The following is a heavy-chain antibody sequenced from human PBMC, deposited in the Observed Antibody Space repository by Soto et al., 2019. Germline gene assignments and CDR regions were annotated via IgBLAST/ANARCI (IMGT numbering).Heavy chain of an antibody. CDR3: ARTSAAGNYYYGMDV. V-gene: IGHV5-51*01. J-gene: IGHJ6*02. CDR2: IYPGDSDT. D-gene: IGHD6-13*01. CDR1: GYSFIDYW. Sequence: PGESLKISCKGSGYSFIDYWIGWVRQVPGKGLEWMGVIYPGDSDTRYSPSFQGQVTISADKSISTAYLQWSSLKASDTAMYYCARTSAAGNYYYGMDVWGQGTTVTVSS.